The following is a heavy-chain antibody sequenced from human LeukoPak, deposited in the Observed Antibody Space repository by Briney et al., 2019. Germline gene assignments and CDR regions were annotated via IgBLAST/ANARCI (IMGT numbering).Heavy chain of an antibody. CDR1: GYTFTSYY. Sequence: ASVKVSCKASGYTFTSYYMHWVRQAPGQGLEWMGIINPSGGSTSYAQKFQGRVTMTRDTSTSTVYMELSSLRSEDTAVYYCAREFRAGYYDSSGPYYYYYYYMDVWGKGTTVTISS. V-gene: IGHV1-46*01. D-gene: IGHD3-22*01. CDR3: AREFRAGYYDSSGPYYYYYYYMDV. J-gene: IGHJ6*03. CDR2: INPSGGST.